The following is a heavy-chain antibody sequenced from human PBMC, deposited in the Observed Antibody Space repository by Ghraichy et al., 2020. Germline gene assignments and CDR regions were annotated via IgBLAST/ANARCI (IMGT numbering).Heavy chain of an antibody. Sequence: GGSLRLSCAVSGLTFSRYWMHWVRQAPGKGLVWVSRVNSDGTSTTYADSVKGRFTISRDNAKNTLFLQMNSLRAEDTAVYYCVSANPTIDYWGQGTLVTVAS. V-gene: IGHV3-74*01. CDR1: GLTFSRYW. J-gene: IGHJ4*02. CDR3: VSANPTIDY. CDR2: VNSDGTST. D-gene: IGHD2-2*01.